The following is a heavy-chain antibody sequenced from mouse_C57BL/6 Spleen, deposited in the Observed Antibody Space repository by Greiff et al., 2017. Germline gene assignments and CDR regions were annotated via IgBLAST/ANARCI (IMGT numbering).Heavy chain of an antibody. Sequence: EVKEVESGGGLVKPGGSLKLSCAASGFTFSSYAMSWVRQTPEKRLEWVATISDGGSYTYYPDNVKGRFTISRDNAKNNLYLQMSHLKSEDTAMYYCARGGEVTALDYWGQGTTLTVSS. CDR1: GFTFSSYA. D-gene: IGHD2-2*01. V-gene: IGHV5-4*03. J-gene: IGHJ2*01. CDR2: ISDGGSYT. CDR3: ARGGEVTALDY.